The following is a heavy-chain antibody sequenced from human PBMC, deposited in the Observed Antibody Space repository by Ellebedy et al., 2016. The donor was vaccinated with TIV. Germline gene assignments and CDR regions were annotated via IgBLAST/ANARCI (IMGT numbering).Heavy chain of an antibody. CDR3: ARHRKNDILTGYDY. D-gene: IGHD3-9*01. CDR1: GGSIRSYY. Sequence: SETLSLTXTVSGGSIRSYYRSWIRQPPGKGLEWIGYIYYSGFTNYNPSLKSLVTIAVDTYRNQFSLKLRSVTAADTAVYYCARHRKNDILTGYDYWGQGLLVTVSS. CDR2: IYYSGFT. V-gene: IGHV4-59*08. J-gene: IGHJ4*02.